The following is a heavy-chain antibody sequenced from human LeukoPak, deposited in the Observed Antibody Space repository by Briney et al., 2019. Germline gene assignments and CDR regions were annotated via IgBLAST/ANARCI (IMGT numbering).Heavy chain of an antibody. V-gene: IGHV3-74*01. CDR3: ARAEYYYDSSGYDLDY. Sequence: GGSLRLSCAASGFTFSCYWMHWVRQAPGKGLVWVSRINTDGSSTSYADSVKGRFTISRDNAKNTLYLQMNSLRAEDTAVYYCARAEYYYDSSGYDLDYWGQGTLVTVSS. CDR2: INTDGSST. CDR1: GFTFSCYW. J-gene: IGHJ4*02. D-gene: IGHD3-22*01.